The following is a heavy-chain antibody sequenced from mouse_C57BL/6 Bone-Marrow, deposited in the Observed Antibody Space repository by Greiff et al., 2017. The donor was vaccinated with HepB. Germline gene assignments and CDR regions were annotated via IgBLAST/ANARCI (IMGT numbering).Heavy chain of an antibody. CDR1: GFTFNTYA. Sequence: EVHLVESGGGLVQPKGSLKLSCAASGFTFNTYAMHWVRQASGKGLEWVARIRSKSSNYATYYAESEKDRFTISRDDSQNMLYMQMNNLKTEYTAMYYCVDDQGGGDGPLYAMDYWGQGTSVTVSS. V-gene: IGHV10-3*01. J-gene: IGHJ4*01. CDR2: IRSKSSNYAT. D-gene: IGHD2-3*01. CDR3: VDDQGGGDGPLYAMDY.